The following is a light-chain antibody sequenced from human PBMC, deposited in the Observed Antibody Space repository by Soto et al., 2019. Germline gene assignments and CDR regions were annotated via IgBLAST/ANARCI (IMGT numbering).Light chain of an antibody. CDR1: QSISSE. V-gene: IGKV3-11*01. J-gene: IGKJ4*01. CDR3: QQRSSWPLT. CDR2: DAS. Sequence: EIVLTQYPATLSLSPGERATLSCRASQSISSELAWYRQKPGQTRRPLICDASKRATGIPARFSGSGSGTDFTLTISSLEPEFFAVYSCQQRSSWPLTFGGGTKVEIK.